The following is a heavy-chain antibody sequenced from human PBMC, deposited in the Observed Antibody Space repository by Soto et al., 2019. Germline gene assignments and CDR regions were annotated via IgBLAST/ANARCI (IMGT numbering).Heavy chain of an antibody. CDR3: ARLGCSSTSCYVNRWFDP. J-gene: IGHJ5*02. CDR2: IYYSGST. CDR1: GGSISSGGYY. Sequence: PSETLSLTCTVSGGSISSGGYYWSWIRQHPGKGLEWIGYIYYSGSTYYHPSLKSRVTISVDTSKNQFSLKLSSVTAADTAVYYCARLGCSSTSCYVNRWFDPWGQGTLVTVSS. V-gene: IGHV4-31*03. D-gene: IGHD2-2*01.